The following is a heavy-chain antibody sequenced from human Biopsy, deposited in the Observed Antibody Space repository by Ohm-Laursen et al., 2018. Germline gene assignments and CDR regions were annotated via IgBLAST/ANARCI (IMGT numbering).Heavy chain of an antibody. J-gene: IGHJ2*01. D-gene: IGHD1-26*01. V-gene: IGHV4-4*07. Sequence: GTLSLTCTVSGASMTGYFWTWVRQPAGKGLEWIGHIYTIGDTTYNPSLESRVTMSLDTSMNHLSLRLTSVTAADTAVYYCARHAPSYSGSYWRYFDLWGRGTLVTVSS. CDR2: IYTIGDT. CDR1: GASMTGYF. CDR3: ARHAPSYSGSYWRYFDL.